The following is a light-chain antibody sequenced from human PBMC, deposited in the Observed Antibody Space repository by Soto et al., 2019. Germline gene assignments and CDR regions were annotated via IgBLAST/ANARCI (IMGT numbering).Light chain of an antibody. CDR2: AAS. CDR1: QGVSSY. Sequence: AIRMTQSPSSFSASTGDRVTITCRASQGVSSYLAWYQQKPGKAPKLLIYAASTLQNGVPSRFSGSGSGTDFTLTISCLQSEDFATYSCQKYSSVPVFGPGTKVEIK. CDR3: QKYSSVPV. J-gene: IGKJ3*01. V-gene: IGKV1-8*01.